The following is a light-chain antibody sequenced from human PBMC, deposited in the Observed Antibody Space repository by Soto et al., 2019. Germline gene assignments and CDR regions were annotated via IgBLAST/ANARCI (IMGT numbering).Light chain of an antibody. Sequence: DIQMTQSPSTLSASVGDRVTITCRASQSINNWLAWYPQKPGKAPKLLIYKASNLDIGVPSRFSGSGSGTEFTLNISSLHPDDFATYYCQQYDTYWTFGQGTKVEIK. CDR1: QSINNW. CDR3: QQYDTYWT. CDR2: KAS. J-gene: IGKJ1*01. V-gene: IGKV1-5*03.